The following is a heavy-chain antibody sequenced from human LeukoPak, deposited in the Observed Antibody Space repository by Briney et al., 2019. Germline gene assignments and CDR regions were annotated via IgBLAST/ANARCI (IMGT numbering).Heavy chain of an antibody. J-gene: IGHJ4*02. CDR3: ARALNTYYYDSSGYYYRRGYYFDY. D-gene: IGHD3-22*01. CDR2: IYHSGST. Sequence: PSQTLSLTCAVSGGSISSGGYSWSWIRQPPGKGLEWIGYIYHSGSTYYNPSLKSRVTISVDRSKNQFSLKLSSMTAADTAVYYCARALNTYYYDSSGYYYRRGYYFDYWGQGTLVTVSS. CDR1: GGSISSGGYS. V-gene: IGHV4-30-2*01.